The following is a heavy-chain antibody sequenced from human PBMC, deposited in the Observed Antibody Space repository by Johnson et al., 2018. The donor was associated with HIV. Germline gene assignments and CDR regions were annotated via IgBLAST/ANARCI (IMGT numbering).Heavy chain of an antibody. CDR1: GFTFDDYA. D-gene: IGHD1-7*01. Sequence: VESGGGLVQPGRSLRLSCAASGFTFDDYAMHWVRQAPGKGLEWVSLISWDGGSTYYADSVKGRFTISRDNSKNSLYLQMNSLRAEDTALYYCAKDIQAGTHDAFDIWGQGTMVTVSS. CDR2: ISWDGGST. J-gene: IGHJ3*02. V-gene: IGHV3-43D*03. CDR3: AKDIQAGTHDAFDI.